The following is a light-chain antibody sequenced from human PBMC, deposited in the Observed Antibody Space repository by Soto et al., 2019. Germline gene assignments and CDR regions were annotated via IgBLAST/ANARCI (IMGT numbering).Light chain of an antibody. CDR1: QTVDSKF. V-gene: IGKV3-20*01. CDR2: GAS. Sequence: TQSPGTLSLSPGETATLSXXAXQTVDSKFLAWFQQRPGQAPRLLIYGASNRASGLPERFSGSGSGTDFTLTITRLEPGDFAVYFCQQYGHSPPYTFGQGTRLELK. J-gene: IGKJ2*01. CDR3: QQYGHSPPYT.